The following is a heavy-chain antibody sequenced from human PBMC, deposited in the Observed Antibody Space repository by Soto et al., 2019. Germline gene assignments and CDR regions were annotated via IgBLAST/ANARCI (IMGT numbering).Heavy chain of an antibody. CDR3: ARASWGLVREGIDF. J-gene: IGHJ4*02. CDR1: GFTFSSYW. D-gene: IGHD1-26*01. CDR2: IKQDEGEN. Sequence: EVQLVESGGDLVQPGGSLRLSCAASGFTFSSYWMSWVRQAPGKGLEWVANIKQDEGENYYVNSVRGRFTISRDNXXNVLYLQMDFLRAEDTAMYYCARASWGLVREGIDFWGQGTLVIVSS. V-gene: IGHV3-7*01.